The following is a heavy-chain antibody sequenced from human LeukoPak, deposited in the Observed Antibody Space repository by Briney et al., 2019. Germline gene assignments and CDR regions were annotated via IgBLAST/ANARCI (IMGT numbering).Heavy chain of an antibody. J-gene: IGHJ3*02. D-gene: IGHD1-26*01. V-gene: IGHV1-69-2*01. CDR3: ATKKEPYDAFDI. Sequence: ASVKISCKVSGYTFTDYYMHWVQQAPGKGLEWMGLVDPEDGETIYAEKSQGRVTITADTSTDTAYMELSSLRSEDTAVYYCATKKEPYDAFDIWGQGTMVTVSS. CDR2: VDPEDGET. CDR1: GYTFTDYY.